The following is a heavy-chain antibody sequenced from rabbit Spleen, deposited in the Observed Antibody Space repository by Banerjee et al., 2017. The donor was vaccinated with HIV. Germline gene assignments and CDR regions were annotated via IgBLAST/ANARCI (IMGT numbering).Heavy chain of an antibody. D-gene: IGHD6-1*01. J-gene: IGHJ4*01. CDR3: VREAGYGGYGDANL. V-gene: IGHV1S45*01. CDR2: VNSYTGRP. Sequence: QEQLVESGGGLVQPEGSLTLTCTASGFSFDSGYVMCWVRQAPGKGLEWIACVNSYTGRPVYASWTKGRFTISKTSSTTVTLQMTSLTAADTATYFCVREAGYGGYGDANLWGPGTLVTVS. CDR1: GFSFDSGYV.